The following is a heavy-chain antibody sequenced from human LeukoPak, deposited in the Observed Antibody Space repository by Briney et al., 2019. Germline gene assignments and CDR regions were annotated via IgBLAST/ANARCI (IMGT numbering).Heavy chain of an antibody. J-gene: IGHJ6*02. CDR1: GGSISSYY. D-gene: IGHD2-2*01. Sequence: SETLSLTCTVSGGSISSYYWSWIRQPPGKGLEWIGYIYYSGSTNYNPSLKSRVTISVDTSKNQFSLKLSSVTAADTAVYYCARHSAVVRSYGMDVWGQGTTVTVSS. CDR3: ARHSAVVRSYGMDV. V-gene: IGHV4-59*08. CDR2: IYYSGST.